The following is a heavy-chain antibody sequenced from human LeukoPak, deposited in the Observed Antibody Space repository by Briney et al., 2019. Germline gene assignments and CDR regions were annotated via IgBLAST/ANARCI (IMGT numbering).Heavy chain of an antibody. D-gene: IGHD2-2*01. CDR3: ARLIVVVPAAMYAFDY. J-gene: IGHJ4*02. V-gene: IGHV2-70*11. CDR2: IDWDDDK. CDR1: GFSLSTSGMC. Sequence: SGPALVKPTQTLTLTCTFSGFSLSTSGMCVSWIRQPPGKALEWLARIDWDDDKYYSTSLKTRLTISKDTSKNQVVLTMTNMDPVDTATYYCARLIVVVPAAMYAFDYWGQGTLATVSS.